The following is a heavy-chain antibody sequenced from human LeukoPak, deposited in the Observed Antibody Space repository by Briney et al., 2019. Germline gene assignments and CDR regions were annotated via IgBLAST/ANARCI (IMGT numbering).Heavy chain of an antibody. CDR3: ARDSTPPSYYGAGPPDY. CDR2: ISSSSSYI. V-gene: IGHV3-21*01. J-gene: IGHJ4*02. Sequence: KPGGSLRLSCAASGFTFSSYSMNWVRQAPGKGLEWVSSISSSSSYIFYADSVKGRFTISRDNAKNSLYLQINNLRAEDTAVYYCARDSTPPSYYGAGPPDYWGQGTLVSVSS. CDR1: GFTFSSYS. D-gene: IGHD3-10*01.